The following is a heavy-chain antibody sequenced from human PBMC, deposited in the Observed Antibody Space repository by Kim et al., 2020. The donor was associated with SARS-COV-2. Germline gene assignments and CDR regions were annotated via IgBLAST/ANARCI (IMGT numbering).Heavy chain of an antibody. CDR2: TYYRSKWYN. J-gene: IGHJ6*02. CDR3: ARFAAAADRYYYYGMDV. CDR1: GDSVSSNSAA. Sequence: SQTLSLTCAISGDSVSSNSAAWNWIRQSPSRGLEWLGRTYYRSKWYNDYAVSVKSRITINPDTSKNQFSLQLNSVTPEDTAVYYCARFAAAADRYYYYGMDVWGQVHAITFSS. D-gene: IGHD6-13*01. V-gene: IGHV6-1*01.